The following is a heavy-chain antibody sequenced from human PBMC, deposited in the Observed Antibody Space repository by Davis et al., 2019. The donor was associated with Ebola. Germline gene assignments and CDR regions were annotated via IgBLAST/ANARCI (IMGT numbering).Heavy chain of an antibody. V-gene: IGHV1-46*01. CDR3: ARGPPTIPYPRDY. CDR1: GYTFTSYY. D-gene: IGHD3-10*01. Sequence: ASVKVSCKASGYTFTSYYMHWVRQAPGQGLEWMGIINPSGGSTSYAQKFQGRVTMTRGTSISTAYMELSRLRSDDTAVYYCARGPPTIPYPRDYWGQGTLVTVSS. J-gene: IGHJ4*02. CDR2: INPSGGST.